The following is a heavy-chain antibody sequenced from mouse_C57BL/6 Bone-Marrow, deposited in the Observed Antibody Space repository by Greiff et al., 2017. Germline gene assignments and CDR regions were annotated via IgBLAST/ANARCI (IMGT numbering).Heavy chain of an antibody. V-gene: IGHV1-76*01. Sequence: QVHVKQSGAELVRPGASVKLSCKASGYTFTDYYINWVKQRPGQGLEWIARIYPGSGNTYYNEKFKGKATLTAEKSSSTAYMQLSSLTSEDSAVYFCASYYGSSFAWFAYWGQETLVTVSA. J-gene: IGHJ3*01. CDR1: GYTFTDYY. D-gene: IGHD1-1*01. CDR3: ASYYGSSFAWFAY. CDR2: IYPGSGNT.